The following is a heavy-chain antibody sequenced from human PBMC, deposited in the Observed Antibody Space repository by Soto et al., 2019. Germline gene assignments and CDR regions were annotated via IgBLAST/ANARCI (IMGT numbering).Heavy chain of an antibody. CDR2: ISGSGGTT. Sequence: GGSLRLSCAASGFTFSGHAMSWVRQPPGKGLEWVSAISGSGGTTYSAASVKGRFTISRDNSRNTLYLQMNSLRPEDTALYYCAKVYGYNWNDRAYLDYWGQGTLVTVSS. CDR1: GFTFSGHA. D-gene: IGHD1-1*01. J-gene: IGHJ4*02. V-gene: IGHV3-23*01. CDR3: AKVYGYNWNDRAYLDY.